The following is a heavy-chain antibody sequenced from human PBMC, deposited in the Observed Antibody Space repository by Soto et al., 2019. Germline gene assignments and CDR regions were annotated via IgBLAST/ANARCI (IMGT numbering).Heavy chain of an antibody. CDR1: GGTFSSYA. Sequence: GASVKVSCKASGGTFSSYAISWVRQAPGQGLEWMGGIIPIFGTANYAQKFQGRVTITADESTSTAYMELSSLRSEDTAVYYCASHQMYRSSRHQFRHYYYYGMDVWGQGTTVTVSS. CDR3: ASHQMYRSSRHQFRHYYYYGMDV. V-gene: IGHV1-69*13. D-gene: IGHD6-6*01. CDR2: IIPIFGTA. J-gene: IGHJ6*02.